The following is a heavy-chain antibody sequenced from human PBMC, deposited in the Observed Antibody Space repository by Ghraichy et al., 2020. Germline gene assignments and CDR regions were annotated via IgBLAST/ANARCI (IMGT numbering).Heavy chain of an antibody. Sequence: GGSLRLSCAASGFTFRNYGMSWVRHAPGKGLGWVSDISGSGTFTYHADSVKGRFTISRDNSKNTLYSRMNSLRAEDSAVYYCAKDPLAVPAALRYYYYYMYVCGKATTVT. V-gene: IGHV3-23*01. CDR1: GFTFRNYG. D-gene: IGHD2-2*01. CDR3: AKDPLAVPAALRYYYYYMYV. CDR2: ISGSGTFT. J-gene: IGHJ6*03.